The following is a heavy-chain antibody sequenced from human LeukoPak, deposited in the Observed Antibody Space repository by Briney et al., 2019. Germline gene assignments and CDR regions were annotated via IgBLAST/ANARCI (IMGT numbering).Heavy chain of an antibody. CDR3: ARRSKLGYYFDS. D-gene: IGHD3-16*01. CDR1: GGSMSGYY. V-gene: IGHV4-59*08. Sequence: SETLSLTCTVSGGSMSGYYWSWIRQPPGKGLEWIGYIFSSGSSNFNPSLKSRVTISVDTSRNQFSLRLSSVTAADTAVYSCARRSKLGYYFDSWGQGILVTVSS. J-gene: IGHJ4*02. CDR2: IFSSGSS.